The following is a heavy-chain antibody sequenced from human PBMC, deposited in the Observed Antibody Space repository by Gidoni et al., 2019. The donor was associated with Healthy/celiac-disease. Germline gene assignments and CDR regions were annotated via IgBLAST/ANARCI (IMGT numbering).Heavy chain of an antibody. CDR1: GSTVSSNY. CDR2: IYSGGST. D-gene: IGHD3-22*01. Sequence: EVQLVETGGGLIPPGGSLRLSCAASGSTVSSNYMSWVRQAPGKGLEWVSVIYSGGSTYYADSVKGRFTISRDNSKNTLYLQMNSLRAEDTAVYYCARAYYYDSSGYENWGQGTLVTVSS. V-gene: IGHV3-53*02. J-gene: IGHJ4*02. CDR3: ARAYYYDSSGYEN.